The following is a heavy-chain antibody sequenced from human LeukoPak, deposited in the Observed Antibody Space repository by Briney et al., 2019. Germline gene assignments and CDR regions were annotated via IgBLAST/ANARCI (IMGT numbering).Heavy chain of an antibody. V-gene: IGHV3-73*01. CDR2: IRSKANSYAT. Sequence: GGSLRLSCAASGFTFSGSAMHWVRQASGKGLEWVGRIRSKANSYATAYAASVKGRFTISRDDSKNTLYLQMNSLRAEDTAVYYCAKSSTFYYYYSMDVWGKGTTVTVSS. CDR1: GFTFSGSA. CDR3: AKSSTFYYYYSMDV. J-gene: IGHJ6*03.